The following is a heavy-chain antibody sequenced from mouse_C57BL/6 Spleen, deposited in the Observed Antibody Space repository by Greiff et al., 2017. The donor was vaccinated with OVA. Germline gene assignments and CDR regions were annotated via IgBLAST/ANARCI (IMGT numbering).Heavy chain of an antibody. Sequence: EVQVVESGGGLVKPGGSLKLSCAASGFTFSSYAMSWVRQTPEKRLEWVATISDGGSYTYYPDNVKGRFTISRDNAKNNLYLQMSHLKSEDTAMYYCAREGGLRRYFDVWGTGTTVTVSS. V-gene: IGHV5-4*01. D-gene: IGHD2-2*01. J-gene: IGHJ1*03. CDR1: GFTFSSYA. CDR2: ISDGGSYT. CDR3: AREGGLRRYFDV.